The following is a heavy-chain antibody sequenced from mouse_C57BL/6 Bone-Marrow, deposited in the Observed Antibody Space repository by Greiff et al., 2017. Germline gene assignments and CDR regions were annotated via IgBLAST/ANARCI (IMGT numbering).Heavy chain of an antibody. D-gene: IGHD2-2*01. CDR1: GFTFSSYG. CDR3: ARQGVYYGNDGVAY. V-gene: IGHV5-6*02. Sequence: DVMLVESGGDLVKPGGSLKLSCAASGFTFSSYGMSWVRQTPDKRLEWVATISSGGSYTYYTDSVKGRFTISRDNDKNTLYLQMSSLKSEDTAMYYCARQGVYYGNDGVAYWGQGTLVTVTA. CDR2: ISSGGSYT. J-gene: IGHJ3*01.